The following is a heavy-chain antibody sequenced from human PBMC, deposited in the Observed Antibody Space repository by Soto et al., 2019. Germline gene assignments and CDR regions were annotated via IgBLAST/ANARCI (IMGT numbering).Heavy chain of an antibody. CDR3: ATAEVDY. J-gene: IGHJ4*02. V-gene: IGHV3-74*01. CDR2: MNSDGGII. CDR1: GYTFGNHW. Sequence: EGQLVESGGALVQPGRSLRLSCAVAGYTFGNHWMHWVRQAPGKGLEWVSRMNSDGGIINYADSVKGRFTVSRDNARNTLYLQMNSLRVEDTAVYYCATAEVDYWGPGTLVTVSS.